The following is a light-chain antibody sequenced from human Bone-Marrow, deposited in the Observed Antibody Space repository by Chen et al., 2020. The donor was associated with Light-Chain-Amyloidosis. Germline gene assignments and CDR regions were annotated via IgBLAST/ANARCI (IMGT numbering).Light chain of an antibody. Sequence: NFILTQDHSVSESPGKTVTISCTRSSGDIATNYVQWYQQRPGSAPTTVIYENDLRPSGVPDRFSGSIDTSSNSASLPISGLETEDEADYYCQSYATNTWIFGGGTHLTVL. V-gene: IGLV6-57*03. CDR1: SGDIATNY. CDR2: END. J-gene: IGLJ3*02. CDR3: QSYATNTWI.